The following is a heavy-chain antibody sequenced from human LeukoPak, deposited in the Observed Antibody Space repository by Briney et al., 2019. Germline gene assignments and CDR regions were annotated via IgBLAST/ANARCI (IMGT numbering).Heavy chain of an antibody. D-gene: IGHD3-10*01. Sequence: PGGSLRLSCAASGFTFSSYEMNWVRQAPGKGLEWVSYINSSGSTIYYADSVKGRFTISRDNAKNSLYLQMNSLRAEDTAVYYCARDSTMVRGVIIAYYYGMDVWGKGTTVTVSS. CDR3: ARDSTMVRGVIIAYYYGMDV. J-gene: IGHJ6*04. CDR1: GFTFSSYE. V-gene: IGHV3-48*03. CDR2: INSSGSTI.